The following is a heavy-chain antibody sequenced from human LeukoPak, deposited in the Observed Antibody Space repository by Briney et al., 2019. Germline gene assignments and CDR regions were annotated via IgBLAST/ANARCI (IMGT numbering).Heavy chain of an antibody. Sequence: SETPSLTCAVYGGSFSGYYWSWIRQPPGKGLGWIGEINHSGSTNYNPSLKSRVTISVDTSKNQFSLKLSSVTAADTAVYYCARGWLSLRQPINWFDPWGQGTLVTVSS. V-gene: IGHV4-34*01. D-gene: IGHD3-9*01. J-gene: IGHJ5*02. CDR2: INHSGST. CDR3: ARGWLSLRQPINWFDP. CDR1: GGSFSGYY.